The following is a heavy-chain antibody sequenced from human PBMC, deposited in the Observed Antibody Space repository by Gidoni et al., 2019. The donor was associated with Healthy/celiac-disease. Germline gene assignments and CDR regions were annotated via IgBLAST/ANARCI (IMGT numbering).Heavy chain of an antibody. D-gene: IGHD6-13*01. J-gene: IGHJ5*02. CDR3: ARVKGAYSSSWYVPPGVFDP. CDR2: INPSGGST. V-gene: IGHV1-46*01. Sequence: QVQLVQSGAEVKKPGASVKVSCKASGYTFTSYYMHWVRQAPGQGLEWMGIINPSGGSTSYAQKFQGRVTMTRDTSTSTVYMELSSLRSEDTAVYYCARVKGAYSSSWYVPPGVFDPWGQGTLVTVSS. CDR1: GYTFTSYY.